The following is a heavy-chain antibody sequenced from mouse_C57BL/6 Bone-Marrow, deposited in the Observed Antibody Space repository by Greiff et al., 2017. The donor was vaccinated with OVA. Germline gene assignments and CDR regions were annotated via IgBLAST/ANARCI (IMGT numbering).Heavy chain of an antibody. Sequence: EVKLQESGPGLVKPSQSLSLTCSVTGYSITSGYYWNWIRQFPGNKLEWMGYISYDGSNNYNPSLKNRISITRDTSKNQFFLKLNSVTTEDTATDYCARRGLRRRIDYWGQGTTLTVSS. CDR3: ARRGLRRRIDY. V-gene: IGHV3-6*01. J-gene: IGHJ2*01. CDR2: ISYDGSN. D-gene: IGHD2-4*01. CDR1: GYSITSGYY.